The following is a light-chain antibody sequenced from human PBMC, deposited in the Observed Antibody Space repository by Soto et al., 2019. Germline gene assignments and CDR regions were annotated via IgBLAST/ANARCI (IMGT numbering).Light chain of an antibody. J-gene: IGKJ1*01. Sequence: EIVLTQSPGTLSLSPGERATLSCRASQSVSSSFLAWYQQKPGQAPRLLIYGASNRATGIPDRFSGSGSGTAFPLTISRLEPEDFAVYYCQQYVTSPWAFGQGTKVAIE. V-gene: IGKV3-20*01. CDR3: QQYVTSPWA. CDR2: GAS. CDR1: QSVSSSF.